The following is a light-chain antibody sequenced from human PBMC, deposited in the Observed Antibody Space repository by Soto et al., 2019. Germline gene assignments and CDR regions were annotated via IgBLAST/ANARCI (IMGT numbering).Light chain of an antibody. CDR3: QQLNSYLPMYT. CDR1: QGISSY. J-gene: IGKJ2*01. V-gene: IGKV1-9*01. CDR2: AAS. Sequence: DIPLTQSPSFLSASVGDRVTIICRASQGISSYLAWYQQKPGKAPKLLIYAASTLQSGVPSRFSGSGSGTEFPLTISSLQPEDFATYYCQQLNSYLPMYTFGQGTKLEIK.